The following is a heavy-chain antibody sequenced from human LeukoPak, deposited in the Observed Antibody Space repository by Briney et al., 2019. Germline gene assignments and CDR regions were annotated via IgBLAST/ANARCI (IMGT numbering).Heavy chain of an antibody. CDR1: GFTFSSYS. V-gene: IGHV3-21*01. CDR3: ARGGITMIVVVKDGPFDY. J-gene: IGHJ4*02. D-gene: IGHD3-22*01. CDR2: ISSSSSYI. Sequence: GGSLGLSCAASGFTFSSYSMNWVRQAPGKGLEWVSSISSSSSYIYYADSVKGRFTISRDNAKNSLYLQMNSLRAEDTAVYYCARGGITMIVVVKDGPFDYWGQGTLVTVSS.